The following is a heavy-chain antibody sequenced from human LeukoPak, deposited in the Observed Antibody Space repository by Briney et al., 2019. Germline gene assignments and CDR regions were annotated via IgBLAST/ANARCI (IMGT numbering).Heavy chain of an antibody. CDR2: ISKDGET. Sequence: GMSLRLSCSASGYIFHLFCTLWFRQAPGKGLEWVALISKDGETYYTDSVKGRFTISRDTSTNTVNLQMDSLTSEDTAVYFCARDDSGWITGKILYWGQGTLVSVSS. V-gene: IGHV3-30*04. J-gene: IGHJ4*02. CDR3: ARDDSGWITGKILY. CDR1: GYIFHLFC. D-gene: IGHD6-19*01.